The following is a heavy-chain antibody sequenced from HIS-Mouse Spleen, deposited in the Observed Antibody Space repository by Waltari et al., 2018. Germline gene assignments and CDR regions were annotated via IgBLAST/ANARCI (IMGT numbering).Heavy chain of an antibody. CDR2: IYYSGST. CDR1: GGSISSSSYY. D-gene: IGHD6-13*01. Sequence: QLQLQESGPGLVKPSETLSLTCTVSGGSISSSSYYWGWIRQPPGKGLEWIGIIYYSGSTYYNPSLKSRVTISVDTSKNQFSLKLSSVTAADTAVYYCARESPAAAGLGRYFDYWGQGTLVTVSS. V-gene: IGHV4-39*07. J-gene: IGHJ4*02. CDR3: ARESPAAAGLGRYFDY.